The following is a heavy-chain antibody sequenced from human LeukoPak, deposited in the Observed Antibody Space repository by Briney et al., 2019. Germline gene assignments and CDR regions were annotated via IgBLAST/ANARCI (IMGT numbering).Heavy chain of an antibody. D-gene: IGHD2-21*01. CDR2: INPSGGST. CDR3: ATGTYSVAFDI. V-gene: IGHV1-46*01. J-gene: IGHJ3*02. CDR1: GHTFTSYY. Sequence: VASVKVSCKASGHTFTSYYMHWVRQAPGQGLEWMGIINPSGGSTSYAQKFQGRVTMTRDTSTSTVYMELSSLRSEDTAVYYCATGTYSVAFDIWGQGTMVTVSS.